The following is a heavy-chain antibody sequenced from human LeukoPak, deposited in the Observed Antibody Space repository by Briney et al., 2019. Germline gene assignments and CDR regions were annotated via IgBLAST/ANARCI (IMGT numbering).Heavy chain of an antibody. V-gene: IGHV1-2*02. CDR1: GYTFTAYY. Sequence: GASVKVSCKASGYTFTAYYIHWVRQAPGQGLEWMGWINPNSGATNYAQKFQDRVTVTRETSISTAYMELSRLRSDDTAVYYCARDYYDSSGSAAFDIWGQGTMVIVSS. CDR3: ARDYYDSSGSAAFDI. D-gene: IGHD3-22*01. CDR2: INPNSGAT. J-gene: IGHJ3*02.